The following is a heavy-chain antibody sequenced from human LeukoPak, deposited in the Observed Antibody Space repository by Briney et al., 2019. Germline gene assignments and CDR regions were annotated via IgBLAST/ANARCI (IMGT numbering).Heavy chain of an antibody. CDR1: GFTFSSYE. CDR3: ARDGGSGSYYFDY. V-gene: IGHV3-48*03. Sequence: GGSLRLSCAASGFTFSSYEMNWVRQAPGKGLEWVSYIPSGGSTIFYADSVKGRFTISRDNAKNSLYLQMNSLRADDTAVYYCARDGGSGSYYFDYWGQGTLVTVSS. CDR2: IPSGGSTI. D-gene: IGHD3-10*01. J-gene: IGHJ4*02.